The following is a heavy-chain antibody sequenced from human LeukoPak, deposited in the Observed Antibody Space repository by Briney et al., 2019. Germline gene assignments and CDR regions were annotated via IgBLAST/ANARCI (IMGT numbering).Heavy chain of an antibody. J-gene: IGHJ4*02. CDR2: LSGGGGNT. CDR1: GFTFTGYA. CDR3: AAYPQRGYSYGSDPYYFDY. V-gene: IGHV3-23*01. D-gene: IGHD5-18*01. Sequence: GGSLRLSCAASGFTFTGYAMSWVRQAPGQGLEWVSDLSGGGGNTYYADSVKGRFTISRDNSKNTLYLQMNSLRDEDTAVYYCAAYPQRGYSYGSDPYYFDYWGQGTLVTVSS.